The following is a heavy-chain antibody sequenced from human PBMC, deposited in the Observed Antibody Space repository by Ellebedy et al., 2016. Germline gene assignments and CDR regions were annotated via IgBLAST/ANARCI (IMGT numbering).Heavy chain of an antibody. Sequence: SETLSLTXSVSGGSLSSGNYYWGWIRQPPGKGLEWIVNVYYSGSTYYNPSLKSRVTISVDTSKNQFSLKLSSVTAADTAVYYCARGTGSYGCGMDVWGQGTTVTVSS. V-gene: IGHV4-39*01. CDR1: GGSLSSGNYY. D-gene: IGHD1-26*01. CDR3: ARGTGSYGCGMDV. J-gene: IGHJ6*02. CDR2: VYYSGST.